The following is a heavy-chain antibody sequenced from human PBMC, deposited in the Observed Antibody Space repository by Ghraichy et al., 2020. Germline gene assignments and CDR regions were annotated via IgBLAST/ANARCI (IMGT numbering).Heavy chain of an antibody. J-gene: IGHJ4*02. CDR3: AKERGTCSGFGFDY. V-gene: IGHV3-30*18. CDR1: GFAFGDFG. Sequence: GGSLRLSCAASGFAFGDFGLHWVRQTPGAGLEWLTSISYDGRTKRFAESIQGRFTFSRDNSKNTLYLQMNSLRDDDTAVYFCAKERGTCSGFGFDYWGQGTLVTVSS. D-gene: IGHD2-15*01. CDR2: ISYDGRTK.